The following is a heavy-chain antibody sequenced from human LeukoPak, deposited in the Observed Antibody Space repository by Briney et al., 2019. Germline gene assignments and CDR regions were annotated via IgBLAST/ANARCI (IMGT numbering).Heavy chain of an antibody. CDR3: ARGQLLWFGEFMDV. J-gene: IGHJ6*03. V-gene: IGHV4-4*07. CDR2: IYTSGST. Sequence: SETLSLTCTVSGGSISSYYWSWIRQPAGKGLEWIGRIYTSGSTNYNPSLKSRVTISVDTSKNQFSLKLSSVTAADTAVYYCARGQLLWFGEFMDVWGKGTTVTISS. D-gene: IGHD3-10*01. CDR1: GGSISSYY.